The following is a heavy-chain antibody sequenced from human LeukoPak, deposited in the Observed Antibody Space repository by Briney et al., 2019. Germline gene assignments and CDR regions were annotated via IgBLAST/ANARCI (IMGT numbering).Heavy chain of an antibody. V-gene: IGHV1-69*13. CDR3: ASRTYTYDSSGYYRRNYYFDY. CDR2: IIPIFGTT. Sequence: SVKVSCKASGYTFTSYGISWVRQAPGQGLEWMGGIIPIFGTTNYAQKLQGRVTITADESTSTAYMELSSLRSEDTAVYYCASRTYTYDSSGYYRRNYYFDYWGQGTLVTVSS. J-gene: IGHJ4*02. D-gene: IGHD3-22*01. CDR1: GYTFTSYG.